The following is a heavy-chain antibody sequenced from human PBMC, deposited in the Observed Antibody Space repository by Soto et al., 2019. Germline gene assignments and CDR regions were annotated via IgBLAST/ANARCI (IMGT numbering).Heavy chain of an antibody. D-gene: IGHD2-2*01. Sequence: QVQLVQSGAEVKKPGSSVKVSCKASGGTFSSYAISWVRQAPGQGLEWMGGIIPISGTANYAQKFQGRVTITADESTSTVSMELSRLRSEDTAVYFCARSQGSSTSLEIYYSYYYGMDVWGQGTTVTVSS. J-gene: IGHJ6*01. V-gene: IGHV1-69*01. CDR2: IIPISGTA. CDR3: ARSQGSSTSLEIYYSYYYGMDV. CDR1: GGTFSSYA.